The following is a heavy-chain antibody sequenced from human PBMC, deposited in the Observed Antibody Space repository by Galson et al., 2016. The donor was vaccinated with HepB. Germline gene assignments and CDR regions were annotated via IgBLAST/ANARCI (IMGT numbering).Heavy chain of an antibody. CDR3: AKARFATPISFLVDD. CDR1: GGSFSGYY. V-gene: IGHV4-34*01. J-gene: IGHJ4*02. CDR2: IDHSGST. Sequence: ETLSLTCAVFGGSFSGYYWSWIRQPPGKGLEWIGEIDHSGSTNYNPSLKSRVTISVDTSKNQFSLQLSSVTAADTAVYFCAKARFATPISFLVDDWGQGTLVTVSS. D-gene: IGHD3-10*01.